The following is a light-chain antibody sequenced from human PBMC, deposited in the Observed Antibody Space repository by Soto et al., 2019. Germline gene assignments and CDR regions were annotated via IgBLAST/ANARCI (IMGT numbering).Light chain of an antibody. CDR1: QSVSND. Sequence: IVVTQSRCTRSMAPGERATLAFIASQSVSNDYLAWYQQKPGQAPRLLIYGASTRATGIPARFSGSGSGTDFTLTISSLPSEDFAVYYCQQYNNWPMTFGQGARLEIK. CDR2: GAS. J-gene: IGKJ5*01. CDR3: QQYNNWPMT. V-gene: IGKV3-15*01.